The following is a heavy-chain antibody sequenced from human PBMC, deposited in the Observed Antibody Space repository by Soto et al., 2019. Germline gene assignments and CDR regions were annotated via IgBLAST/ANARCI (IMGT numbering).Heavy chain of an antibody. CDR3: ARQDYGGNSGLFDY. J-gene: IGHJ4*02. CDR2: IYYSGST. CDR1: GGSISSSSYY. V-gene: IGHV4-39*01. Sequence: QLQLQESGPGLVKPSETLSLTCTVSGGSISSSSYYWGWIRQPPGKGLEWIGSIYYSGSTYYNPSLKSRVTLSVDTSKNQFSLKLSSVTAADTAVYYCARQDYGGNSGLFDYWGQGTLVTVSS. D-gene: IGHD4-17*01.